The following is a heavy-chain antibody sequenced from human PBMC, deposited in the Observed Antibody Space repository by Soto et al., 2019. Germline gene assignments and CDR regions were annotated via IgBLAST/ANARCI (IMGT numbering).Heavy chain of an antibody. CDR3: ARGLRGELLLYFDY. D-gene: IGHD1-26*01. CDR1: GGSFSGYY. J-gene: IGHJ4*02. V-gene: IGHV4-34*01. CDR2: INHSGST. Sequence: QVQLQQWGAGLLKPSETLSLTCAVYGGSFSGYYWSWIRQPPGKGLEWIGEINHSGSTNYNPSLTSRVTISVDTSKNQFSLKLSSVTAADTAVYYCARGLRGELLLYFDYWGQGTLVTVSS.